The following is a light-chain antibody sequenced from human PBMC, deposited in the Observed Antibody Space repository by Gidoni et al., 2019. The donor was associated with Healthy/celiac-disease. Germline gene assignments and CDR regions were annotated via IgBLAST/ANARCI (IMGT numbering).Light chain of an antibody. V-gene: IGKV4-1*01. CDR3: QQYYSTPLT. Sequence: DIVMTQSPDSLAVSLCERATINCKSSQSVLYSSNNKNYLAWYQQKPGQPPKLLIYWASTRESGVPDRFSGSGSGTDFTLTISSLQAEDVAVYYCQQYYSTPLTFXGXTKVEIK. CDR1: QSVLYSSNNKNY. J-gene: IGKJ4*01. CDR2: WAS.